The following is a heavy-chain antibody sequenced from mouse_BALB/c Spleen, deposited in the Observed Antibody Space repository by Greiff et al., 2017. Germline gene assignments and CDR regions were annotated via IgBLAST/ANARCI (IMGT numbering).Heavy chain of an antibody. D-gene: IGHD2-14*01. Sequence: QVQLQQPGAELVKPGASVKLSCKASGYTFTSYWMHWVKQRPGQGLEWIGEINPSNGRTNYNEKFKSKATLTVDKSSSTAYMQLSSLTSEDSAVYYCARTYRYDGYYAMDYWGQGTSVTVSS. CDR2: INPSNGRT. V-gene: IGHV1S81*02. J-gene: IGHJ4*01. CDR3: ARTYRYDGYYAMDY. CDR1: GYTFTSYW.